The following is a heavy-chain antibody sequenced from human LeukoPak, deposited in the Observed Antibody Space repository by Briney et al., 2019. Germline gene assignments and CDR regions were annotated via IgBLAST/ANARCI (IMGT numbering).Heavy chain of an antibody. CDR1: GYTFTSYD. V-gene: IGHV1-8*01. CDR2: MNPNGGNT. Sequence: ASVKVSCKASGYTFTSYDINWVRQATGQGLEWMGWMNPNGGNTGYAQKFQGRVTMTRNTSISTAYMELSSLRSEDTAVYYCARETDILTGSTASYYYYYYMDVWGKGTTVTISS. CDR3: ARETDILTGSTASYYYYYYMDV. J-gene: IGHJ6*03. D-gene: IGHD3-9*01.